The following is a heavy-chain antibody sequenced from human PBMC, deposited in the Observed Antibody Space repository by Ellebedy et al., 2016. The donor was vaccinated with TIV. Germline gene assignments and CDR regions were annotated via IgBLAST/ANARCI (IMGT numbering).Heavy chain of an antibody. D-gene: IGHD3-16*01. Sequence: GESLKISXAASGFTFSNAWMSWVRQAPGKGLEWVGRIKSKTDGGTTDYAAPVKGRFTISRDDSKTTLYLQMNSLKTEDTAVYYCTTGLRFYWGQGTLVTVSS. CDR3: TTGLRFY. CDR2: IKSKTDGGTT. J-gene: IGHJ4*02. V-gene: IGHV3-15*01. CDR1: GFTFSNAW.